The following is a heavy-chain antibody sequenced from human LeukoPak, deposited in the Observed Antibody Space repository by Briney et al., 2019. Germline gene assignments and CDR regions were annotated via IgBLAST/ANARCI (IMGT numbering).Heavy chain of an antibody. D-gene: IGHD3-3*01. CDR3: SRGSIFRVVGFDY. Sequence: SVKVSCKASGGTFSSYAISWVRQAPGQGLEWMGGIIPIFGTANYAQKFQGRVTITADESTSTAYMELSSLRSEDTAVYYCSRGSIFRVVGFDYWGQGTLVTVSS. CDR2: IIPIFGTA. J-gene: IGHJ4*02. V-gene: IGHV1-69*13. CDR1: GGTFSSYA.